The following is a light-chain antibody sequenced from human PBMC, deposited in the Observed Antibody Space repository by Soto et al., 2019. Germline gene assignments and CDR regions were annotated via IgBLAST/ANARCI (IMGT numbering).Light chain of an antibody. CDR2: AAS. Sequence: DIQMTQSPSSLSVSVGDRVTITCRASQSIGGFLNWYQQKLGKAPKLQIYAASSLQSWVPSRFSGSGSGTDFTLTISSLKPEDFATYYCQQSYSTPLTFGGGPRWRS. V-gene: IGKV1-39*01. CDR3: QQSYSTPLT. J-gene: IGKJ4*01. CDR1: QSIGGF.